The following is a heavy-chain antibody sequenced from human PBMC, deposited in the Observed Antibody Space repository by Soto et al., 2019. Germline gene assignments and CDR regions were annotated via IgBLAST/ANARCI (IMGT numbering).Heavy chain of an antibody. CDR2: VSGYSDKR. D-gene: IGHD2-8*01. Sequence: IQLVQSAGEVKRPGASVKVSCKASGYTFNTFGITWVRQAPGQGLEWMGCVSGYSDKRDYSRKLQDRITLTADPSTTTSYMEFRSLTSADTAVYCCARGWGKYFGVNDFWGQGPLVTVSS. CDR3: ARGWGKYFGVNDF. V-gene: IGHV1-18*01. CDR1: GYTFNTFG. J-gene: IGHJ4*02.